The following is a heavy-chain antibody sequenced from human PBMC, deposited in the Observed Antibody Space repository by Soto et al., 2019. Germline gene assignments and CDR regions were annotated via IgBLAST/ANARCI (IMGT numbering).Heavy chain of an antibody. V-gene: IGHV4-31*03. CDR3: ARGTYYYGSGSYPWFDP. D-gene: IGHD3-10*01. J-gene: IGHJ5*02. Sequence: QVQLQESGPGLVKPSQTLSVTCTVSGGSISSAVSYWTWIRRQPGKGLEWIGNIHYSGRANYNPSLESRITISADTSNNQFSLKVTSVTAADTAVYFCARGTYYYGSGSYPWFDPWGQGTLVTVSS. CDR1: GGSISSAVSY. CDR2: IHYSGRA.